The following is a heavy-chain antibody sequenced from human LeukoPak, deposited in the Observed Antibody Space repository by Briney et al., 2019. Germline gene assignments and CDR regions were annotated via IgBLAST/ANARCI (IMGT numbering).Heavy chain of an antibody. V-gene: IGHV3-21*01. Sequence: GGSLRLSCAASGFTFSSYSMNWVRQAPGKGLEWVSSISSSSSYIYYADSVKGRFSISRDNAKNSLYLQMNSLRAEDTAVYYCARGLGKNAFDIWGQGTMVTVSS. CDR3: ARGLGKNAFDI. CDR1: GFTFSSYS. CDR2: ISSSSSYI. J-gene: IGHJ3*02. D-gene: IGHD4-23*01.